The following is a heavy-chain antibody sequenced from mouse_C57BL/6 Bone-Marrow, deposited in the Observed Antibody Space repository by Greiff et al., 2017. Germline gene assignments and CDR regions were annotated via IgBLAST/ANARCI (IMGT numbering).Heavy chain of an antibody. CDR3: ASYDYDGDY. V-gene: IGHV1-81*01. Sequence: QVQLKESGAELARPGASVKLSCKASGYTFTSSGISWVKQRTGQGLEWICEIYPRSGNTYYNEKFKGKATLTADKSSSTAYMELRSLTSEDSAVYFCASYDYDGDYWGQGTTLTVSS. D-gene: IGHD2-4*01. CDR2: IYPRSGNT. CDR1: GYTFTSSG. J-gene: IGHJ2*01.